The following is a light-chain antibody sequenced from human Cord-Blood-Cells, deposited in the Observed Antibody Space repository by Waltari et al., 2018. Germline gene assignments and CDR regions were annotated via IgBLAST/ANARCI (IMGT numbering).Light chain of an antibody. CDR3: QQYDNLPLT. Sequence: DIQITQSPSSLPASVVDRITITCQASQDISNYLNLYQQKPGKAPKLLTYDASNLETGVPSRFSGSGSGTDFTFTISSLQPEDIATYYCQQYDNLPLTFGGGTKVEIK. J-gene: IGKJ4*01. CDR1: QDISNY. CDR2: DAS. V-gene: IGKV1-33*01.